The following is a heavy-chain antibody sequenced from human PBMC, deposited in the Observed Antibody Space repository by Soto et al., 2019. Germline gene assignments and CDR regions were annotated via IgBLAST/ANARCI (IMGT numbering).Heavy chain of an antibody. V-gene: IGHV3-21*01. CDR1: GFTFSSYS. CDR3: AKEAGELSTRSFDY. D-gene: IGHD3-16*02. J-gene: IGHJ4*02. CDR2: ISSSSSYI. Sequence: EVQLVESGGGLVKPGGSLRLSCAASGFTFSSYSMNWVRQAPGKGLEWVSSISSSSSYIYYADSVKGRFTISRDNAKNTLYRQMNCLRAEDTAVYYCAKEAGELSTRSFDYWGKGTLVTVSS.